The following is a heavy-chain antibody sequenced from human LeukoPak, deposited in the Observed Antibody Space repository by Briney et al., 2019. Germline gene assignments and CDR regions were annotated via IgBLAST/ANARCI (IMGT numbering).Heavy chain of an antibody. CDR1: GFTFSSYA. Sequence: PGGSLRLSCAASGFTFSSYAMHWVRQAPGKGLEWVAVISYDGSNKYYADSVKGRFTISRDNSKNTLYLQMNSLRAEDTAVYYCAKDEGGGALDYWGQGTLVTVSS. CDR2: ISYDGSNK. J-gene: IGHJ4*02. V-gene: IGHV3-30*04. D-gene: IGHD2-21*01. CDR3: AKDEGGGALDY.